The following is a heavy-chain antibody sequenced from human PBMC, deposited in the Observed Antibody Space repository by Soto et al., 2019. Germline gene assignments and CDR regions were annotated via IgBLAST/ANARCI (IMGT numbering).Heavy chain of an antibody. CDR2: IYYSGST. D-gene: IGHD2-15*01. CDR1: GGSISSYY. J-gene: IGHJ6*02. Sequence: PSETLSLTCTVSGGSISSYYWSWIRQPPGKGLEWIGYIYYSGSTNYNPSLKSRVTISADTSKNQFSLKLSSVTAADTAVYYCARGPYCSGGSCYPPGGRSYYGMDVWGQGTTVTVSS. V-gene: IGHV4-59*01. CDR3: ARGPYCSGGSCYPPGGRSYYGMDV.